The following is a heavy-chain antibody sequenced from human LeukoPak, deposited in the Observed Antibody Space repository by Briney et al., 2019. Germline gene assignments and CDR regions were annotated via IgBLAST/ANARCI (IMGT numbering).Heavy chain of an antibody. V-gene: IGHV3-30*04. J-gene: IGHJ4*02. D-gene: IGHD2-2*01. CDR3: ARDGLRRAHCSSTSCYAGIFDY. Sequence: GRSLRLSCAASGFTFSSYAMHWVRQAPGKGLEWVAVISYDGSNKYYADSVKGRFTISRDNSKNTLYLQLNSLRAEDTAVYYCARDGLRRAHCSSTSCYAGIFDYWGQGTLVTVSS. CDR1: GFTFSSYA. CDR2: ISYDGSNK.